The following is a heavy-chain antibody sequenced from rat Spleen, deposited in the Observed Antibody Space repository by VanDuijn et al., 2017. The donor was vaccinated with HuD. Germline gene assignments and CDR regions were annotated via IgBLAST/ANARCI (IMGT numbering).Heavy chain of an antibody. Sequence: EVQLVDSGGGLVQPGRSLKLSCAVSGFTFRDYGMAWVRQAPTKGLEWVATISYGDSSGHSSTYYRDSVKGRFTISRDNAKSTLSLQMDSLRSEDTATYYCARRHYVYTDYFDYWGQGVMVTVSS. D-gene: IGHD1-6*01. J-gene: IGHJ2*01. CDR3: ARRHYVYTDYFDY. CDR2: ISYGDSSGHSST. V-gene: IGHV5-29*01. CDR1: GFTFRDYG.